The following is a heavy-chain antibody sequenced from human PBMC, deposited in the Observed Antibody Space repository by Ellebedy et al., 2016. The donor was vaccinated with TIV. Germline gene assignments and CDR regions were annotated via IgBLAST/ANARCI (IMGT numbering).Heavy chain of an antibody. V-gene: IGHV1-18*01. Sequence: AASVKVSCKAFGYTFTSYGISWVRQAPGQGPEWTGWISVYNGNTKYGQRVQGRVTMTTDTSTTTAYMELRSLTSDDTAVYYCGRVVSDYIWGSYRLDYWGQGTLVTVSS. D-gene: IGHD3-16*02. CDR3: GRVVSDYIWGSYRLDY. CDR1: GYTFTSYG. J-gene: IGHJ4*02. CDR2: ISVYNGNT.